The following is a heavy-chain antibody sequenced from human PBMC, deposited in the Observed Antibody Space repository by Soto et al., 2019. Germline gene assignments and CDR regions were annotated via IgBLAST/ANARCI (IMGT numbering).Heavy chain of an antibody. CDR2: ISSSSSTI. Sequence: GGSLILSCAASGFTFSSYSMNWVRQAPGKGLEWVSYISSSSSTIYYADSVKGRFTISRDNAKNSLYLQMNSLRDEDTAVYYCASFLGGYNWFDPWGQGTLVTVSS. D-gene: IGHD3-16*01. CDR3: ASFLGGYNWFDP. J-gene: IGHJ5*02. CDR1: GFTFSSYS. V-gene: IGHV3-48*02.